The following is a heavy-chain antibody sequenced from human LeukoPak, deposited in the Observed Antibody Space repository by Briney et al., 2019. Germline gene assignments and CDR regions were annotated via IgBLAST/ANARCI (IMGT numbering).Heavy chain of an antibody. CDR2: IIPIFGTA. CDR3: ARLGYCSGGRTCFDY. D-gene: IGHD2-15*01. CDR1: GGTFSSYA. Sequence: SVKVSCKASGGTFSSYAIRWVRQAPGQGLEWMGRIIPIFGTANYAQKFQGRVTITTDESTSTAYMELSSLRSEDTAVYYCARLGYCSGGRTCFDYWGQGTLVTVSS. V-gene: IGHV1-69*05. J-gene: IGHJ4*02.